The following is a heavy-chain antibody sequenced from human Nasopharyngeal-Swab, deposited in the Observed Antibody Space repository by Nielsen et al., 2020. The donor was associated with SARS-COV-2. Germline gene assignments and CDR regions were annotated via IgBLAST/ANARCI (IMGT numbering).Heavy chain of an antibody. CDR1: GFTFSSYS. Sequence: GESLKISCAASGFTFSSYSMNWVRQAPGKGLEWVSSISSSSSYIYYADSVKGRFTISRDNAQNSLYLQMNSLRAEDTAVYYCARETYGDRSYWGQGTLVTVSS. V-gene: IGHV3-21*01. D-gene: IGHD4-17*01. CDR2: ISSSSSYI. CDR3: ARETYGDRSY. J-gene: IGHJ4*02.